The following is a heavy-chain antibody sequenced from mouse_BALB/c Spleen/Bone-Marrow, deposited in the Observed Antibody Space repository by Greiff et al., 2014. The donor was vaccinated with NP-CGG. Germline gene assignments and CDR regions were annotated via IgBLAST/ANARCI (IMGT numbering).Heavy chain of an antibody. D-gene: IGHD2-3*01. CDR3: ARNGYYGWITY. CDR2: INPDSRTI. CDR1: GFDFSGYW. V-gene: IGHV4-1*02. Sequence: EVKLLESGGGLVQPGGSLKLSCAASGFDFSGYWMTWVRQAPGKGLEWIGEINPDSRTINYKPSLKEKFIMSRDNAKNTLYLQMSKVRSEDTALYYCARNGYYGWITYWGQVTLVTVSA. J-gene: IGHJ3*01.